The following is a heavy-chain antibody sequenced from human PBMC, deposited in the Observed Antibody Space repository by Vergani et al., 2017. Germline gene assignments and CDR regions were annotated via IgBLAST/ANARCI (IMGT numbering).Heavy chain of an antibody. CDR2: INHSGST. D-gene: IGHD1-26*01. V-gene: IGHV4-34*01. CDR1: GGSSSGYY. Sequence: QVQLQQWGAGLLKPSETLPLTCAVYGGSSSGYYWSWIRQPPGKGLEWIGEINHSGSTNYNPSLKSRVTISVDTSKNQFSLKLSSVTAADTAVYYCARRQYSGSYTDRRRRNIFDYWGQGTLVTVSS. CDR3: ARRQYSGSYTDRRRRNIFDY. J-gene: IGHJ4*02.